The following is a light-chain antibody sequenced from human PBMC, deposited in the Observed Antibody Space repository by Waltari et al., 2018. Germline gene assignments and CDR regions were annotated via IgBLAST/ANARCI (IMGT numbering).Light chain of an antibody. CDR3: QYYGGSYS. CDR2: VAS. Sequence: SCRASQSVSSTYLAWYQKKPGQAPRLLIYVASRRATGVPDRFSGSGSGPDFTLTISRLEPEDFAVYYCQYYGGSYSFGQGTKLEIK. V-gene: IGKV3-20*01. CDR1: QSVSSTY. J-gene: IGKJ2*01.